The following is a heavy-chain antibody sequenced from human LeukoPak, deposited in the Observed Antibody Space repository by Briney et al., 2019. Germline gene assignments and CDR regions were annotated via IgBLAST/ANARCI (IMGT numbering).Heavy chain of an antibody. D-gene: IGHD2-2*02. CDR2: IYYSGST. CDR3: ARDVHLGYCSSTSCYTSL. CDR1: GYSISSNYY. Sequence: SETLSLTCTVSGYSISSNYYWGWIRQPPGKGLEWIGSIYYSGSTNYNPSLKSRVTISVDTSKNQFSLKLSSVTAADTAVYYCARDVHLGYCSSTSCYTSLWGQGTLVTVSS. J-gene: IGHJ4*02. V-gene: IGHV4-38-2*02.